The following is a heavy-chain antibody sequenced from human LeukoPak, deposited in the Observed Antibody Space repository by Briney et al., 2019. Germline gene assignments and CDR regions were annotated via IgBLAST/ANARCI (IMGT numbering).Heavy chain of an antibody. V-gene: IGHV3-74*01. CDR2: INSDGSST. CDR1: GFTFSSYW. J-gene: IGHJ4*02. CDR3: ASDATTTIFNY. D-gene: IGHD1-26*01. Sequence: PGGSLRLSCAASGFTFSSYWMHWVRQAPGKGLVWVSRINSDGSSTSYADSVKGRFTISRDYAKNTLYLQMNSLRAEDTAVYYCASDATTTIFNYWGQGTLVTVSS.